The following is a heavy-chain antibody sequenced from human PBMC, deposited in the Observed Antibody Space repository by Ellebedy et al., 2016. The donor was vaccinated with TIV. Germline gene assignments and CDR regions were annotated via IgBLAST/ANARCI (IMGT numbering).Heavy chain of an antibody. CDR1: GFTFSDYS. Sequence: PGGSLRLSCAASGFTFSDYSMNWVRQAPGKGREWVSHISSSSSYIYYADSMKGRFTISKDNAKNSLYLQMKCLRPDDTAVYYCATVIGITVAGPLDNWGQGTLVTVSS. D-gene: IGHD6-19*01. CDR2: ISSSSSYI. J-gene: IGHJ4*02. CDR3: ATVIGITVAGPLDN. V-gene: IGHV3-21*01.